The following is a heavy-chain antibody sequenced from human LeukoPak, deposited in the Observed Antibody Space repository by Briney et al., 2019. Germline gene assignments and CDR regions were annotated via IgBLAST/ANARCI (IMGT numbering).Heavy chain of an antibody. V-gene: IGHV3-48*03. CDR2: ISSGGSSV. J-gene: IGHJ5*02. Sequence: GGSLRLSCAASGFTFTTYEMNWVRQAPGKGLEWVSYISSGGSSVYYADSVKGRFTISRDNAKNSLYLQMNSLRAEDTAVYYCAKTEWFDPWGQGTLVTVSS. CDR3: AKTEWFDP. CDR1: GFTFTTYE.